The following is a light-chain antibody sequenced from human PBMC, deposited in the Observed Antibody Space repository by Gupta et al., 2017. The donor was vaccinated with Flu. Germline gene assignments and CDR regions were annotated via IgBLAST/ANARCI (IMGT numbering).Light chain of an antibody. J-gene: IGLJ1*01. CDR2: RNN. Sequence: TATLTCTGTNNNFGQTVPTWLQQHHGHPPKLLSYRNNNRPSGISERFSASRSGDTASLTITGLQPEDEADYYCSSWDTSLNTYVFGTGTKVSVL. CDR3: SSWDTSLNTYV. V-gene: IGLV10-54*04. CDR1: NNNFGQTV.